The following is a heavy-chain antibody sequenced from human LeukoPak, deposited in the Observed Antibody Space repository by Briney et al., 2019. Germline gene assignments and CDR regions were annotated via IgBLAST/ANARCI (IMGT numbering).Heavy chain of an antibody. CDR2: ISPSGDKT. V-gene: IGHV1-46*01. Sequence: GASVKVSCKASGYTFTNHYMHWVRQAPGQGLEWLGLISPSGDKTWNAQKFQGRVTMTRDMSTSTDYLELSRLRSDDTAVYYCASSNQYDAFDIWGQGTMVTVSS. J-gene: IGHJ3*02. D-gene: IGHD1-14*01. CDR3: ASSNQYDAFDI. CDR1: GYTFTNHY.